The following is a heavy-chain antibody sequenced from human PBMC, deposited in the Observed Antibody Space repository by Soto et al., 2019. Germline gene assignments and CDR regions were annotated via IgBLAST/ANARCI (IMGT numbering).Heavy chain of an antibody. CDR3: ARGISKYSSWYEPHPWFDA. J-gene: IGHJ5*02. Sequence: SEPLSLPCNVSVGPSNSPDDYWTWIRQSPGKGLEWIGYLYFNGGTQYNPSLRTPISMSLDTSKKHFSLKMRSVTGADTAVYYCARGISKYSSWYEPHPWFDAWGPGALVTV. D-gene: IGHD6-13*01. CDR2: LYFNGGT. V-gene: IGHV4-30-4*01. CDR1: VGPSNSPDDY.